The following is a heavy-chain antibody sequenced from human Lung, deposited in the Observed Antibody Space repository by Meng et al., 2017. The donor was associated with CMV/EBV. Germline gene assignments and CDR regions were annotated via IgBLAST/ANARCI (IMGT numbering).Heavy chain of an antibody. CDR2: IRHDGTNK. V-gene: IGHV3-30*02. CDR1: GFRFDDYG. D-gene: IGHD3-16*01. CDR3: AKDLLLFGGPNAYFEQ. J-gene: IGHJ4*02. Sequence: GGSLRLSCAASGFRFDDYGMHWVRQTPGKGLEWVASIRHDGTNKFYGDSVKGRFTISRDNSKNTVYLQMNSLRPEETAVYYCAKDLLLFGGPNAYFEQWGQGKXVTVDS.